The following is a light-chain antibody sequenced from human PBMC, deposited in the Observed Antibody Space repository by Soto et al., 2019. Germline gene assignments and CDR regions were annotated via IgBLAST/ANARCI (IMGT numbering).Light chain of an antibody. CDR1: QSVGNY. CDR3: HHRYTWPRA. CDR2: DAS. Sequence: EIVLTQSPATLSLSPGERATLSCRASQSVGNYLGWYQQRPGQAPRLLIYDASERAAGIPARFSGSGSGTAFTLTINSLETEDFALYYCHHRYTWPRAFGQGTRLEIK. J-gene: IGKJ5*01. V-gene: IGKV3-11*01.